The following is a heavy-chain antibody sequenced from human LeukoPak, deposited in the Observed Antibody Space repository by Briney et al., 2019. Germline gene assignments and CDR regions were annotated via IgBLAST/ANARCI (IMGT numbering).Heavy chain of an antibody. CDR1: GFSFSINA. D-gene: IGHD4-17*01. V-gene: IGHV3-23*01. J-gene: IGHJ4*02. CDR3: ARDPATVTSHFDY. Sequence: PGGSLRLSCVASGFSFSINAMIWVRQAPGKGLEWVSGISGIGDTLFYSDPVKGRFTISRDDSKSTLYVQMNSLRVEDTAVYYCARDPATVTSHFDYWGQGALVTVSS. CDR2: ISGIGDTL.